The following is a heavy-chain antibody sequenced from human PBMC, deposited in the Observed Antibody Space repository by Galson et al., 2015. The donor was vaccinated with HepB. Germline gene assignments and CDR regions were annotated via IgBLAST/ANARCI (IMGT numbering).Heavy chain of an antibody. D-gene: IGHD5-18*01. CDR2: IRYDGSNK. V-gene: IGHV3-30*02. J-gene: IGHJ4*02. Sequence: SLRLSCAASGFTFSSYGMHWIRQAPGKGLEWVAFIRYDGSNKYYADSVKGRFTISRDNSKNTLYLQMNSLRAEDTAVYYCAKETGVQLWLSGFDYWGQGTLVTVSS. CDR1: GFTFSSYG. CDR3: AKETGVQLWLSGFDY.